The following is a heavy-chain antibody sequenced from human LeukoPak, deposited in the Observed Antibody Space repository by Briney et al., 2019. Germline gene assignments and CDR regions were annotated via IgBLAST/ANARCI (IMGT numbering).Heavy chain of an antibody. J-gene: IGHJ5*02. CDR3: AKLMGDLLHIGLFDP. CDR1: GFTFSSYA. D-gene: IGHD3-10*01. CDR2: ISGSVGNT. Sequence: HPGGSLRLSCAASGFTFSSYAMSWVRQAPGKGLEWVSGISGSVGNTYYADSVKGRFTISRDNSKNTLYLQMNSLRVEDTALYYCAKLMGDLLHIGLFDPWGQGTLVTVSS. V-gene: IGHV3-23*01.